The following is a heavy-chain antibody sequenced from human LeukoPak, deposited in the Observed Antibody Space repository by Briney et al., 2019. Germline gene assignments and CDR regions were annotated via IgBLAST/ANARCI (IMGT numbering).Heavy chain of an antibody. Sequence: GGSLRLSCAASGFTFSSYAMSWVRQAPGKGLEWVSAISGSGGSTYYADSVKGRFTISRDNSKNTLYLQMNSLRAEDTAVYYCAKVPDGGWIVVVAVYYFDYWGQGTLVTVSS. D-gene: IGHD2-15*01. J-gene: IGHJ4*02. CDR3: AKVPDGGWIVVVAVYYFDY. V-gene: IGHV3-23*01. CDR2: ISGSGGST. CDR1: GFTFSSYA.